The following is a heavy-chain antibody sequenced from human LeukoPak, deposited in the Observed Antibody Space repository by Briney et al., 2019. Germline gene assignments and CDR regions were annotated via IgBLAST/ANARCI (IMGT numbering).Heavy chain of an antibody. V-gene: IGHV3-74*01. D-gene: IGHD5-18*01. Sequence: PGGSLRLSCAASGFTFSNAWMNWVRQAPGKGLVWVSRISSDGTMTNYADSVKGRFTISRDNGKNTLYLQMNSLRDEDTAVYFCASQIPTATFDSWGEGTLVTVSS. CDR2: ISSDGTMT. J-gene: IGHJ4*02. CDR3: ASQIPTATFDS. CDR1: GFTFSNAW.